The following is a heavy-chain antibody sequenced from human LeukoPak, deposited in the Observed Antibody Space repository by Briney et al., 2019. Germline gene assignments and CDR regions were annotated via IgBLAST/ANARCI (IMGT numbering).Heavy chain of an antibody. V-gene: IGHV3-15*01. D-gene: IGHD1-20*01. Sequence: PGGSLRLSCAASGFIFSNAWMNWVRQAPGKGLEWVGRIKSKTNGGTTDYAAPVKVKFTISRDDPKNTVSLQMNSLKTEDTAVYYCATTLTGPFDYWGQGTLVTVSS. CDR3: ATTLTGPFDY. CDR1: GFIFSNAW. J-gene: IGHJ4*02. CDR2: IKSKTNGGTT.